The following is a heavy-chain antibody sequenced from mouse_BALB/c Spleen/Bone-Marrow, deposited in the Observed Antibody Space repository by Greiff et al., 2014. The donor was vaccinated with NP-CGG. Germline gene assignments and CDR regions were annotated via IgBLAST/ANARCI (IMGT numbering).Heavy chain of an antibody. J-gene: IGHJ2*01. CDR3: ARGGDYHYSDY. CDR1: GYTFTTYD. D-gene: IGHD2-4*01. Sequence: QVQLKESGPELVKPGALVKISCKASGYTFTTYDINWVKQRPGQGLEWIGWISPGDGNTNYNEKFKGKATLTADKSSSTAYMQLSSLTSENSAVYFCARGGDYHYSDYWGQGTTLTVSS. CDR2: ISPGDGNT. V-gene: IGHV1S56*01.